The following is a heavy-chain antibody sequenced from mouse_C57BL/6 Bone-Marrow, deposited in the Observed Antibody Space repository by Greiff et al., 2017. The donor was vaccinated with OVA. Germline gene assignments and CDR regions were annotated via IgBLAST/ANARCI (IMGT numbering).Heavy chain of an antibody. CDR3: TRGYCNYYAMVY. CDR1: GYTFTDYE. V-gene: IGHV1-15*01. Sequence: VQLQQSGAELVRPGASVTLSCKASGYTFTDYEMHWVKQTPVHGLEWIGAIDPETGGTAYNQKFKGKAILTADKSSSTAYMELRSLTSEDSAVYYCTRGYCNYYAMVYWGQGTSVTVSS. D-gene: IGHD2-1*01. J-gene: IGHJ4*01. CDR2: IDPETGGT.